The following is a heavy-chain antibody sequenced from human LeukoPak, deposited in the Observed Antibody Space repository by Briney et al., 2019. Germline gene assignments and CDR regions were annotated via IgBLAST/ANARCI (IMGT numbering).Heavy chain of an antibody. Sequence: GGSLRLSCAASGFAFSSQAMGWVRQAPGKGLEWVSVISDSGTITYYADSVKGRFTISRDNSKNTLFLQMNSLRGEDTAVYYCAKDARRTSGWYFFDYWGQGTLVAVSS. V-gene: IGHV3-23*01. CDR2: ISDSGTIT. D-gene: IGHD6-19*01. CDR1: GFAFSSQA. CDR3: AKDARRTSGWYFFDY. J-gene: IGHJ4*02.